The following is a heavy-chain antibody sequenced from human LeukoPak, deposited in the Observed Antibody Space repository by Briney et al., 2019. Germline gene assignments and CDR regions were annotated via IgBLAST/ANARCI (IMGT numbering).Heavy chain of an antibody. V-gene: IGHV4-39*07. CDR2: IYYSGST. J-gene: IGHJ4*02. CDR1: GGSISSSSYS. Sequence: PSETLSLTCTVSGGSISSSSYSWGWIRQPPGKGLEWIGSIYYSGSTNYNPSLKSRVTISVDTSKNQFSLKLSSVTAADTAVYYCARGTRELFNILTPDPYYFDYWGQGTLVTVSS. D-gene: IGHD1-26*01. CDR3: ARGTRELFNILTPDPYYFDY.